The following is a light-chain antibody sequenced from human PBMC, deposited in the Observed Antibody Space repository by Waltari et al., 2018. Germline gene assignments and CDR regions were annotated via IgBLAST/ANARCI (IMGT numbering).Light chain of an antibody. J-gene: IGKJ2*01. Sequence: EVVLTQSPGTLSLSPGERATLSCRASQRLIKRYVAWYHQKPGQAPTLLIYGASNRAAGIPDRCSGSGSETDFTLTISRLEPEDFGVYYCQQYGSSVMYTFGQGTRLEIK. CDR2: GAS. CDR3: QQYGSSVMYT. CDR1: QRLIKRY. V-gene: IGKV3-20*01.